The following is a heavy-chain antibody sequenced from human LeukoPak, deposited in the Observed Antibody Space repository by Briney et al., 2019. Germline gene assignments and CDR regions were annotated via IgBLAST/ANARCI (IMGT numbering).Heavy chain of an antibody. CDR2: IIPIFGTA. J-gene: IGHJ6*02. D-gene: IGHD3-3*01. Sequence: GASVKVSCKASGGTFSSYAISWVRQAPGQGLEWMGGIIPIFGTANYAQKFQGRVTITADESTSTAYMELSSLRSEDTAVYYCAGGGRITIFGVVIRPGYYYYGMDVWGQGTTVTVSS. CDR3: AGGGRITIFGVVIRPGYYYYGMDV. V-gene: IGHV1-69*13. CDR1: GGTFSSYA.